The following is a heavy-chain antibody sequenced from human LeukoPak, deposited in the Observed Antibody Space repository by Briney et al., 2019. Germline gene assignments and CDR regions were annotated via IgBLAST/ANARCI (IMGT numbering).Heavy chain of an antibody. D-gene: IGHD4-23*01. V-gene: IGHV4-38-2*02. J-gene: IGHJ4*02. Sequence: SETLSLTCTVSGYSISSGYYWGWVRQPPGKGLEWIGGIYHSGNTYYNPSLGSRVTMSVDTSKNQFSLNLKSVTAADTAVYYCATPYGGTYVLDFDSWAQGTLVTVSS. CDR2: IYHSGNT. CDR1: GYSISSGYY. CDR3: ATPYGGTYVLDFDS.